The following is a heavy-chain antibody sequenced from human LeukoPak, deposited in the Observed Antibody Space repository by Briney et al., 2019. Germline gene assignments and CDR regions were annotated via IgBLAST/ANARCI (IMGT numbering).Heavy chain of an antibody. V-gene: IGHV3-7*01. D-gene: IGHD3-10*01. CDR1: GFTFSSYW. Sequence: QAGGSLRLSCAASGFTFSSYWMSWVRQAPGKGLEWVANIKQDGSEKYYVDSVKGRFTISRDNAKNSLYLQMNSLRAEDTAVYYCARDRYYGSGSGGDYWGQGTLVTVSS. CDR3: ARDRYYGSGSGGDY. CDR2: IKQDGSEK. J-gene: IGHJ4*02.